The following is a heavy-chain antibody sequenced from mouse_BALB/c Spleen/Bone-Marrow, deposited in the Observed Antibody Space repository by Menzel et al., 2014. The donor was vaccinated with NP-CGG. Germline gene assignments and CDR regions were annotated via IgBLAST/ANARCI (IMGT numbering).Heavy chain of an antibody. Sequence: VQLKQSGQGLEWIGEIDPSDSYTKYNQNFKGKATLTVDKSSSTAYIQLSSLTSEDSAVYYCARLGIYYYGSSYGAMDYWGQGTSVTVSS. V-gene: IGHV1-69*02. CDR3: ARLGIYYYGSSYGAMDY. D-gene: IGHD1-1*01. CDR2: IDPSDSYT. J-gene: IGHJ4*01.